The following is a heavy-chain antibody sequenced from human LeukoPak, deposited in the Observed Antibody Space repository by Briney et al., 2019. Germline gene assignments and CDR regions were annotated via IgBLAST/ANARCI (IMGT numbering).Heavy chain of an antibody. V-gene: IGHV4-38-2*02. J-gene: IGHJ6*03. CDR2: IYHTGST. CDR1: SYSINSNYY. CDR3: ARVNYYYYYMDV. Sequence: SETLSLTCSVSSYSINSNYYWGWIRQSPGKGLEWIGSIYHTGSTYYNPSLKSRVTMSVDTSKNQFSLKLSSVTAADTAVYYCARVNYYYYYMDVWGKGATVTISS.